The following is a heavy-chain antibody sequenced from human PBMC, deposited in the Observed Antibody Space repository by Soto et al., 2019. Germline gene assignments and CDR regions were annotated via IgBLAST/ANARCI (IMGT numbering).Heavy chain of an antibody. V-gene: IGHV1-46*01. CDR2: INPSGGST. CDR3: ARGIGVSRGYLQH. J-gene: IGHJ1*01. CDR1: GYTFTANY. Sequence: GASVKVSCKASGYTFTANYIHWVRPAPGQGPEWMGVINPSGGSTDPAQKFQGRVTMTRDTSTSTVYMELSSLRSEDTAVYFWARGIGVSRGYLQHWGQGTVFTVAS. D-gene: IGHD1-26*01.